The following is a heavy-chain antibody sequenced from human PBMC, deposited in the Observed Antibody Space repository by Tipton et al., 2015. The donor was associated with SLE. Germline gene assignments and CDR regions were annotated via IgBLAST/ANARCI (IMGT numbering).Heavy chain of an antibody. CDR1: GGFISSGGYY. D-gene: IGHD3-3*01. Sequence: TLSLTCTVSGGFISSGGYYWSWIRQHPGKGLEWIGYIYNSGSTSYNPSLKSRVSISVDTSKNQISLKLSSVTAADTAVYYCARNPNYDFWTGNIFDYWGQGTLVTVSS. CDR2: IYNSGST. J-gene: IGHJ4*02. CDR3: ARNPNYDFWTGNIFDY. V-gene: IGHV4-31*03.